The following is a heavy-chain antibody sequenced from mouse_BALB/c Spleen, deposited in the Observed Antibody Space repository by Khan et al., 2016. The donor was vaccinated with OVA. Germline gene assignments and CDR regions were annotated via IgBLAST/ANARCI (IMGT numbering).Heavy chain of an antibody. CDR1: GYSITSGYG. V-gene: IGHV3-2*02. Sequence: EVQLQESGPGLVKPSQSLSLTCTVTGYSITSGYGWNWIRQFPGNKLEWMGYISYSGNTKYNPSLKSRISITRDTSKNQFFLQLNSVTTEDTATYYSARTARIKYWGQGTTRTVSS. CDR3: ARTARIKY. CDR2: ISYSGNT. J-gene: IGHJ2*01. D-gene: IGHD1-2*01.